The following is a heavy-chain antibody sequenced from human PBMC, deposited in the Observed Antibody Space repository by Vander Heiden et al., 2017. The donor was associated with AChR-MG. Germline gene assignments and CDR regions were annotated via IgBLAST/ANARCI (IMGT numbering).Heavy chain of an antibody. D-gene: IGHD6-19*01. CDR2: IDPSGGST. CDR3: ARGEYRSGWYFYF. CDR1: RYTFTSYY. J-gene: IGHJ4*02. Sequence: QVQLVQSGAEVKKPGASVKVSCMASRYTFTSYYMHWVRQGPGQGLEWMGVIDPSGGSTTYAQKFQGRVTITRDTSTSTVYMELSRLRSEDTAVYYCARGEYRSGWYFYFWGQGTLVAVSS. V-gene: IGHV1-46*01.